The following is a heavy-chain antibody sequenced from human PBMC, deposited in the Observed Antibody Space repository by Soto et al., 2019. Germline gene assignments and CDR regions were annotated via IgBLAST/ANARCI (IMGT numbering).Heavy chain of an antibody. D-gene: IGHD6-6*01. CDR3: ARGISYSSSSLHFDY. Sequence: SETLSLTCAVYGGSFSGYYWSWIRQPPGKGLEWIGEINHSGSTNYNPSLKSRVTISVDTSKNQFSLKLSSVTAADTAVYYCARGISYSSSSLHFDYWGQGTLVTVSS. V-gene: IGHV4-34*01. CDR1: GGSFSGYY. J-gene: IGHJ4*02. CDR2: INHSGST.